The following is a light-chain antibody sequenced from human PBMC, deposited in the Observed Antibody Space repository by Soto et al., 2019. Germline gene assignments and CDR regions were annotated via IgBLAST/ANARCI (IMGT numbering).Light chain of an antibody. CDR3: QVWDSSSVV. V-gene: IGLV3-21*02. Sequence: SYELTQPPSVSVAPGQTARITCGGNNIGSKSVHWYQQKPGQAPVLVVYDDSDRPSGLPERFSGSNSGNTATLTISRVEAGDEADYYCQVWDSSSVVFGTGTKGTVL. CDR2: DDS. J-gene: IGLJ1*01. CDR1: NIGSKS.